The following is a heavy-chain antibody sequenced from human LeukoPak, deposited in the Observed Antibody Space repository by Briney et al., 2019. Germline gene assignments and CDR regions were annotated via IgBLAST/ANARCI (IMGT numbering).Heavy chain of an antibody. D-gene: IGHD1-26*01. V-gene: IGHV3-9*03. CDR3: AKGATTSPGAFDI. Sequence: GGSLRLSCAASGFTFDDYAMRWVRQAPGKGLEWVSGISWNSGSIGYADSVKGRFTISRDNAKNSLYLQMNSLRAEDMALYYCAKGATTSPGAFDIWGQGTMVTVSS. CDR2: ISWNSGSI. CDR1: GFTFDDYA. J-gene: IGHJ3*02.